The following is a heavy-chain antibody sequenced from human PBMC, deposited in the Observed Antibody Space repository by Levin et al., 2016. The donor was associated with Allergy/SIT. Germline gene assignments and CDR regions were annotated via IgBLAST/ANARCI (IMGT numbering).Heavy chain of an antibody. V-gene: IGHV1-8*01. J-gene: IGHJ4*02. CDR3: ARGYWNFDNGPDY. D-gene: IGHD1-1*01. CDR2: IKPGTGET. CDR1: GYSFTYNE. Sequence: ASVKVSCKASGYSFTYNEINWVRRAPGQGLEWVGRIKPGTGETSYAQKFQGRVTLTRHTSMGTAYMELRSLRSDDTAVYYCARGYWNFDNGPDYWGQGTLVTVSS.